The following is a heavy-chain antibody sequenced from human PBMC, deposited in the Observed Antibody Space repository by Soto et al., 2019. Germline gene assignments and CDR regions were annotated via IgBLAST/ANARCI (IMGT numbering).Heavy chain of an antibody. Sequence: QVQLVQSGAEVKKPGASVKVSCKASGYTFTSYAMHWVRQAPGQRLEWVGWINAGNGNTKYSQKFQGRVTITRDTSASTAYMELSSLRSEDTAVYYCARVLGYGDLTPYDYYGMDVWGQGTTVTVSS. CDR3: ARVLGYGDLTPYDYYGMDV. V-gene: IGHV1-3*01. CDR2: INAGNGNT. CDR1: GYTFTSYA. D-gene: IGHD4-17*01. J-gene: IGHJ6*02.